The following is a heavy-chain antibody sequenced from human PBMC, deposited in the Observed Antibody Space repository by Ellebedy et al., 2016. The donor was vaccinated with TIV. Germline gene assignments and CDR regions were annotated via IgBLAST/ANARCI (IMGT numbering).Heavy chain of an antibody. Sequence: GGSLRLSCAASGFTVSSNYMSWVRQAPGKGLEWVAFINPDGSKKYYVDSVKGRFTISRDNSMDTLYLQMNSLGVGDTAVYYCAKLGFDILTGSGGMDVWGQGTTVTVSS. CDR3: AKLGFDILTGSGGMDV. V-gene: IGHV3-7*03. D-gene: IGHD3-9*01. CDR2: INPDGSKK. CDR1: GFTVSSNY. J-gene: IGHJ6*02.